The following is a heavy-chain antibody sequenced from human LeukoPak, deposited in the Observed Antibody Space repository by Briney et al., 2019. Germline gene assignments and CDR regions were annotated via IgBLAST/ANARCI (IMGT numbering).Heavy chain of an antibody. CDR2: IYHSGST. Sequence: PSETLSLTCTVSGGSIGSYYWSWIRQPPGKGLEWIGRIYHSGSTNYNPSLKSRVTISVDTSKNQFSLKLSSATAADTAVYYCARHGDLRAGSGYFFWSAFDIWGQGTLVTVSS. CDR3: ARHGDLRAGSGYFFWSAFDI. CDR1: GGSIGSYY. J-gene: IGHJ3*02. D-gene: IGHD3-22*01. V-gene: IGHV4-59*08.